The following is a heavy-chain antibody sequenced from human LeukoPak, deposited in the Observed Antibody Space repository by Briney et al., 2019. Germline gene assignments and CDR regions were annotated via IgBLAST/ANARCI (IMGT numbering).Heavy chain of an antibody. Sequence: ASVKVSCKASGYTFTGYYMHWVRQAPGQGLEWMGRINPNSGGTNYAQKFQGRVTMTRDTSISTAYMELSRLRSDDTAVYYCARVPDSYSSSSCWFDPWGQGTLVAVSS. CDR1: GYTFTGYY. CDR3: ARVPDSYSSSSCWFDP. CDR2: INPNSGGT. V-gene: IGHV1-2*06. D-gene: IGHD6-13*01. J-gene: IGHJ5*02.